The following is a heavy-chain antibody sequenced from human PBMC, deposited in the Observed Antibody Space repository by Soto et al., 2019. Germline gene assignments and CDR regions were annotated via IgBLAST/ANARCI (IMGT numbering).Heavy chain of an antibody. CDR2: ISGSGGSA. CDR3: ARGRYRYKGCDH. Sequence: GGSLRLSCAASGFTFSSYAMSWVRQAPGEGLECVSSISGSGGSADYADSVKGRFTISRDNSKNTLYLQMNSLRAEDTAVYYCARGRYRYKGCDHWGQGTLVTVSS. CDR1: GFTFSSYA. V-gene: IGHV3-23*01. D-gene: IGHD3-16*02. J-gene: IGHJ4*02.